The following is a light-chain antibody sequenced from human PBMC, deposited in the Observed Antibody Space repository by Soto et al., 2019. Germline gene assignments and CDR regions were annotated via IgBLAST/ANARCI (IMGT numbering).Light chain of an antibody. CDR2: ATS. CDR1: QSISGTH. CDR3: RQYDSSPPMYT. V-gene: IGKV3-20*01. Sequence: EIGLTQSPGTLSLSPGERATLSCRASQSISGTHLSWYQHRPGQAPRPLIYATSNRATGVPDRFSGSGSGTDFTLTISRLEPEDFAVYFCRQYDSSPPMYTFGQGTKLEIK. J-gene: IGKJ2*01.